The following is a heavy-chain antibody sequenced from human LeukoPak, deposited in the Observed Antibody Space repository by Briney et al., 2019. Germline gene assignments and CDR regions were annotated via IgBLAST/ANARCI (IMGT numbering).Heavy chain of an antibody. CDR1: GYTFNSYG. CDR2: ISAYNGNT. Sequence: ASVKVSCKASGYTFNSYGISWVRQAPGQGLEWMGWISAYNGNTNYAQKLQGRVTMTTDTSTNTAYIELRSLRSDDTAVYYCARALDSSGYYWYFDLWGRGTLVTVSS. V-gene: IGHV1-18*01. D-gene: IGHD3-22*01. J-gene: IGHJ2*01. CDR3: ARALDSSGYYWYFDL.